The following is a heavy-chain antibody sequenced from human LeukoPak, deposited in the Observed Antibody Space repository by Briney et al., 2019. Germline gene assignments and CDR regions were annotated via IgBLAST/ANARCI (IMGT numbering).Heavy chain of an antibody. V-gene: IGHV4-34*01. J-gene: IGHJ3*02. D-gene: IGHD3-16*02. CDR3: ARAHYDYVWGSYPNAFDI. CDR2: INHSGST. Sequence: SETLTLTCAVYGGSFSGYYWSWIRQPPGKGLEWLGEINHSGSTNYNPSLKSRVTISVDTSKNQFSLKLSSVTAADTAVYYCARAHYDYVWGSYPNAFDIWGQGTMVTVSS. CDR1: GGSFSGYY.